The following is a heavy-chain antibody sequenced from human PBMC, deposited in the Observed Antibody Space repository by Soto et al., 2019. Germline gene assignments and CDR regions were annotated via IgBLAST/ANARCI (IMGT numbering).Heavy chain of an antibody. CDR3: ARDHSNYPWYFDL. V-gene: IGHV3-7*03. CDR1: GFTFSSYW. CDR2: MKQDGSEK. J-gene: IGHJ2*01. D-gene: IGHD4-4*01. Sequence: EVQLVESGGGLVQPGGSLRLSCAASGFTFSSYWMSWVRQAPGKGLEWVANMKQDGSEKYYVDSVKGRFTISRDNPKNALYLQMNSLRAEDTAVYYCARDHSNYPWYFDLWGRGTLVTVSS.